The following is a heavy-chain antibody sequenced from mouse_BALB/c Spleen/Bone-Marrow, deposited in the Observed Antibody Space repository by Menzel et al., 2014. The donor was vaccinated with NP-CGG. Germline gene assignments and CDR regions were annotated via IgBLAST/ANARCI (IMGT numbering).Heavy chain of an antibody. Sequence: VQLQQSGPELVKPGASVKMSCKASGYTFTSYVMHWVKQKPGQGLEWIGYIYPYNDGTKYNEKFKGKATLTSDKSSSTAFTDDSSLVSEDAAGYYCGREAMDYWGQGTSVTVSS. CDR2: IYPYNDGT. J-gene: IGHJ4*01. CDR3: GREAMDY. V-gene: IGHV1-14*01. CDR1: GYTFTSYV.